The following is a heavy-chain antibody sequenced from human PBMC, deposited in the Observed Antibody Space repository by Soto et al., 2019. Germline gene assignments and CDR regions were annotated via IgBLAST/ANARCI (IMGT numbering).Heavy chain of an antibody. V-gene: IGHV4-61*08. Sequence: QVQLQESGPGLVKPSETLSLTCTVSGGSVSSGGYSWNWIRQPPGKGLEWIGYVYYSENTKYNPPLNGRVTISVDTSKDQISLKLSSVTAADTAVYYCASVGLGYSNSWGFDSWGQGTLVTVSS. CDR3: ASVGLGYSNSWGFDS. J-gene: IGHJ4*02. CDR1: GGSVSSGGYS. CDR2: VYYSENT. D-gene: IGHD6-6*01.